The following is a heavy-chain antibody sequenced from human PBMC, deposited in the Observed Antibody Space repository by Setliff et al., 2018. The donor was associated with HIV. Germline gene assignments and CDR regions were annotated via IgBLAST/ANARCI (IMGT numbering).Heavy chain of an antibody. CDR1: GYTFSNYD. Sequence: ASVKVSCKPSGYTFSNYDINWVRQAAGQGLEWMGWMNPDSRNTGYAQRFEGRVTLTWDTSISTAYLELNHLKSDDTAVYYCARARTDYYERRRRSHYYIDVWARGATVTV. CDR2: MNPDSRNT. J-gene: IGHJ6*03. CDR3: ARARTDYYERRRRSHYYIDV. V-gene: IGHV1-8*02. D-gene: IGHD3-22*01.